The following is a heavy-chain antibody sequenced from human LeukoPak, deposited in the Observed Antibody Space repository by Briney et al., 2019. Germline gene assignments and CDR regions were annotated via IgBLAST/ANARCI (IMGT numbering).Heavy chain of an antibody. V-gene: IGHV3-74*01. D-gene: IGHD6-13*01. Sequence: PGGSLRLSCAASGFTFSTYWMHWVRQAPGKGLVWVSRINGDGGSRNYADSVKGRFTISRDNAKNTLYLQMSSLGVEDTAVYYCASASSHRTAAGGDYWGQGTLVTVST. CDR1: GFTFSTYW. J-gene: IGHJ4*02. CDR2: INGDGGSR. CDR3: ASASSHRTAAGGDY.